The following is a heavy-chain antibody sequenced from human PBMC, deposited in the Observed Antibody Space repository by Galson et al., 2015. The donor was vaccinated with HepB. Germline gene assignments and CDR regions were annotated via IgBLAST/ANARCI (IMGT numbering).Heavy chain of an antibody. D-gene: IGHD1-26*01. J-gene: IGHJ6*02. Sequence: LSLTCTVSGGSISSYYWSWIRQPPGKGLEWIGYIYYSGSTNYNPSLKSRVTISVDTSKNQFSLKLSSVTAADTAVYYCARGGGRAVDDYGMDVWGQGTTVTVSS. CDR3: ARGGGRAVDDYGMDV. CDR1: GGSISSYY. CDR2: IYYSGST. V-gene: IGHV4-59*01.